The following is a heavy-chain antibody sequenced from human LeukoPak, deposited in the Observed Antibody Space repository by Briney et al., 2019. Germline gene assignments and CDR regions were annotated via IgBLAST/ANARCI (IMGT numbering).Heavy chain of an antibody. CDR3: ARVTPYSSAWYALDF. D-gene: IGHD6-13*01. Sequence: PGGSLRLSCAASGFMFSNYWMSWVRQAPGKGLEWVANIKQDGSETYYVDSVKGRFSISRDNTQNSLYLQMSSLRAEDTAVYYCARVTPYSSAWYALDFWGQGTLVTVSS. CDR2: IKQDGSET. J-gene: IGHJ4*02. CDR1: GFMFSNYW. V-gene: IGHV3-7*01.